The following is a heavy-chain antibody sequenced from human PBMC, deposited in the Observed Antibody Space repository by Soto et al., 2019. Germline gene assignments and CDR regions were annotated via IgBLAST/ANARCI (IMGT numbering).Heavy chain of an antibody. CDR3: ARLSVVKYHYGIDV. CDR2: IYNSGRS. CDR1: GGSLSSSDW. V-gene: IGHV4-4*02. D-gene: IGHD2-15*01. J-gene: IGHJ6*02. Sequence: SETLSLTCAVSGGSLSSSDWWTWVRQPPGKGLEWIGEIYNSGRSNYNPSLESRVTISVDKSKNQFSLNLSSVTAADTAIYYCARLSVVKYHYGIDVWGQGTTVTVSS.